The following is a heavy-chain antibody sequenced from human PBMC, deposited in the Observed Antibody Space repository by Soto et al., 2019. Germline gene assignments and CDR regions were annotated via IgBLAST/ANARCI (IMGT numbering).Heavy chain of an antibody. CDR2: ISAHNGNT. CDR1: GYTFTSYG. CDR3: ARGRYGDY. J-gene: IGHJ4*02. D-gene: IGHD1-1*01. V-gene: IGHV1-18*01. Sequence: QVHLVQSGAEVKKPGASVKVSCKASGYTFTSYGITWVRQAPGHGLEWMGWISAHNGNTAYAQKLQGRVIVTRDTSTSTAYRELRSRRSDDTAVYYCARGRYGDYWGQGALVTVSS.